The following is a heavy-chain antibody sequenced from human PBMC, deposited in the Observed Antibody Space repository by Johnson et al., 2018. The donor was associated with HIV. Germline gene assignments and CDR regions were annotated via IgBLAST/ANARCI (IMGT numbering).Heavy chain of an antibody. J-gene: IGHJ3*02. V-gene: IGHV3-30*04. CDR1: GFTFSIYT. Sequence: QMLLVESGGGVVQPGKSLRLSCAASGFTFSIYTMHWVRQAPGKGLEWVAVISYDGSNTYYADSVKGRFTISRDNSKNTLYLQMNSLRAEDTAVYYCAKAREYDSTGHDAFDIWGQGTMVTVSS. CDR3: AKAREYDSTGHDAFDI. D-gene: IGHD3-22*01. CDR2: ISYDGSNT.